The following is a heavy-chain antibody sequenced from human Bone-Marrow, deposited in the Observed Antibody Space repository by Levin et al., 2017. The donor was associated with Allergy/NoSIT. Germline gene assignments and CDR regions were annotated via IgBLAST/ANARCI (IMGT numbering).Heavy chain of an antibody. CDR3: ARWGDSSGGSSINY. J-gene: IGHJ4*02. D-gene: IGHD6-19*01. CDR1: GYTFTSYA. V-gene: IGHV7-4-1*02. CDR2: INTNTGNP. Sequence: ASVKVSCKASGYTFTSYAMNWVRQAPGQGLEWMGWINTNTGNPTYAQGFTGRFVFSLDTSVSTAYLQISSLKAEDTAVYYWARWGDSSGGSSINYWGQGTLVTVSS.